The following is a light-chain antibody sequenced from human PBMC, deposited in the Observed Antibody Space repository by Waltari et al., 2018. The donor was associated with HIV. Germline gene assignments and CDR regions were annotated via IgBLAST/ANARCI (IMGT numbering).Light chain of an antibody. CDR2: DAY. J-gene: IGLJ3*02. CDR3: ATWDASLGAGV. V-gene: IGLV1-51*01. CDR1: NSKLGAHF. Sequence: QSVLTQPPAVSAAPGQRVSISCSGHNSKLGAHFVSWYQQLPRTFPTLLIFDAYKRPAGIPDLFSGSKSGTSATLAIYTLQTGDEATYYCATWDASLGAGVFGGGTVLTVL.